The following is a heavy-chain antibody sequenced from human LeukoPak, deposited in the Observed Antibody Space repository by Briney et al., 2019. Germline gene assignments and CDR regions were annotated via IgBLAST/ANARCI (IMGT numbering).Heavy chain of an antibody. CDR1: GGIFSSSA. Sequence: SVKVSCKASGGIFSSSAISWVRQAPGHGLEWMGRIIPIIEMTTYAHKFQGRVTITADKSTSTAYMELSTLRSEDTAVYYCARALPTFNDALDIWGQGTMVTLSS. D-gene: IGHD1-1*01. CDR3: ARALPTFNDALDI. V-gene: IGHV1-69*04. CDR2: IIPIIEMT. J-gene: IGHJ3*02.